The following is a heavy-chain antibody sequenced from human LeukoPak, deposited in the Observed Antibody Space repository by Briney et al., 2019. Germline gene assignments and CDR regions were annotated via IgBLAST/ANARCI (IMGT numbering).Heavy chain of an antibody. CDR2: IKSDGST. V-gene: IGHV3-74*01. J-gene: IGHJ1*01. CDR3: ARAPSEIGGYYPEYFRH. D-gene: IGHD3-22*01. Sequence: GGSLRLSCAASGFAFSSYWMHWVRQAPGKGLVWVSRIKSDGSTNYADSVKGRFTISRDNAKNTVSLQMNSLRAEDTGVYYCARAPSEIGGYYPEYFRHWGQGTLVTVSS. CDR1: GFAFSSYW.